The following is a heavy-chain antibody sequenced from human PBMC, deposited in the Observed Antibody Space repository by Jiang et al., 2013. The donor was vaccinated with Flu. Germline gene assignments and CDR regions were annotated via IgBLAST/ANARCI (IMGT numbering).Heavy chain of an antibody. CDR3: ATTTGN. J-gene: IGHJ4*02. Sequence: LLKPSETLSLTCSVSGHSISSGYYWGWVRQPPGKGLEWIGSISHTGTTYYNPSLKTRLTISSDTSKNQFSLMLTSVTAADTAVYYCATTTGNWGQGTLVTVSS. CDR2: ISHTGTT. D-gene: IGHD3-10*01. V-gene: IGHV4-38-2*02. CDR1: GHSISSGYY.